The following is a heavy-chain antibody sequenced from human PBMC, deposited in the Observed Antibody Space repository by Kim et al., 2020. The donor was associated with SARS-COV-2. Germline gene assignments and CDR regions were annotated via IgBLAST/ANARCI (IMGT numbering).Heavy chain of an antibody. V-gene: IGHV3-15*01. CDR1: GFTFSNAW. CDR3: TTLLRYFDWLAVKYYYYGMDV. D-gene: IGHD3-9*01. J-gene: IGHJ6*02. Sequence: GSLRLSCAASGFTFSNAWMSWVRQAPGKGLEWVGHIKSKTDGGTTDYAAPVKGRFTISRDDSKNTLYLQMNSLKTEDTAVYYCTTLLRYFDWLAVKYYYYGMDVWGQGTTVTVSS. CDR2: IKSKTDGGTT.